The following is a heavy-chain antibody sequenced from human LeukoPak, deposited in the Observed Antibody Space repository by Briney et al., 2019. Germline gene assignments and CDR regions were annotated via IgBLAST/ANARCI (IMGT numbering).Heavy chain of an antibody. D-gene: IGHD6-13*01. V-gene: IGHV4-38-2*01. CDR3: ARGMSSVAAVGL. CDR2: ISHSGNA. J-gene: IGHJ1*01. CDR1: GFSINTAHY. Sequence: PSETLSLTCAVSGFSINTAHYWGCVRQPPGEGLGCIGSISHSGNAYYNPSLKSRVTISLDESKNQFSLKVTSLTAADTAVYYCARGMSSVAAVGLWGRGTLVTVSS.